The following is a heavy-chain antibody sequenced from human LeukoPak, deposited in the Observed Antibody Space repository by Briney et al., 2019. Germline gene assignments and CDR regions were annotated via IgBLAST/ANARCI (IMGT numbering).Heavy chain of an antibody. CDR2: ISYDGSNK. CDR1: GFTFSSYA. Sequence: GGSLRLSCAASGFTFSSYAMHWVRQAPGKGLEWVAVISYDGSNKYYADSVKGRFTISRDNSKNTLYLQMNSLRAEDTAVYYCARGRSETANDAFDIWGQGTMVTVSS. J-gene: IGHJ3*02. CDR3: ARGRSETANDAFDI. D-gene: IGHD2-15*01. V-gene: IGHV3-30-3*01.